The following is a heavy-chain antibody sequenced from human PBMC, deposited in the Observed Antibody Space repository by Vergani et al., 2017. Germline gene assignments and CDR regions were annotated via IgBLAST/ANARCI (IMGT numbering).Heavy chain of an antibody. J-gene: IGHJ6*02. Sequence: EVQLVESGGGLVQPGGSLILSCAASGFTFSSYWMHWVRQAPGKGLVWVSRINSDGSSTSYADSVKGRFTISRDNAKNTLYLQMNSLRAEDTAVYYCARGYSNYGYYYYGMDVWGQGTTVTVSS. CDR1: GFTFSSYW. V-gene: IGHV3-74*01. CDR3: ARGYSNYGYYYYGMDV. CDR2: INSDGSST. D-gene: IGHD4-11*01.